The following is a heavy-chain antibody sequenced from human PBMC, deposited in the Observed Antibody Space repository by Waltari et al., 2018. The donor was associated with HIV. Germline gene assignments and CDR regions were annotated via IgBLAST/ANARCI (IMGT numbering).Heavy chain of an antibody. CDR2: IYYSGST. D-gene: IGHD1-26*01. Sequence: QVQLQESGPGLVKPSETLSLTCTVSGGSISSYYWSWIRQPPGKGLEWIAYIYYSGSTNYNPSLKSRVTISVDTSKNQFSLKLSSVTAADTAVYYCARDRTTYGMDVWGQGTTVTVSS. J-gene: IGHJ6*02. CDR1: GGSISSYY. V-gene: IGHV4-59*01. CDR3: ARDRTTYGMDV.